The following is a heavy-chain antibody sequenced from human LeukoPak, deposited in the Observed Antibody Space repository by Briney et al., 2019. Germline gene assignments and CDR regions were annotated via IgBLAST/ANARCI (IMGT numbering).Heavy chain of an antibody. V-gene: IGHV3-48*01. CDR2: ISGSSSTI. CDR1: GFTFSSYA. Sequence: PGGSLRLSCAASGFTFSSYAMSWVRQAPGKGLEWGSYISGSSSTIYYADSVKGRFTISRDNGKNTLYLQMNSLRAEDTAVYYCAGGSTYYDSSGQVPFDYWGQGTLVTVSS. D-gene: IGHD3-22*01. CDR3: AGGSTYYDSSGQVPFDY. J-gene: IGHJ4*02.